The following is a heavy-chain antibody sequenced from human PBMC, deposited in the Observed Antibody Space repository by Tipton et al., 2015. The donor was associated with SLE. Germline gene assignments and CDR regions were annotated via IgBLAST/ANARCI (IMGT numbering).Heavy chain of an antibody. D-gene: IGHD3-3*01. CDR3: ARGLGWSGLSY. V-gene: IGHV4-59*08. Sequence: LRLSCTVSGGSISSHYWSWIRQPPGKGLEWIGYIYYSGSTNYNPSLKSRVTISVDTSKNQFSLKLSSVTAADTAVYYCARGLGWSGLSYWGQGTLVTVSS. CDR2: IYYSGST. CDR1: GGSISSHY. J-gene: IGHJ4*02.